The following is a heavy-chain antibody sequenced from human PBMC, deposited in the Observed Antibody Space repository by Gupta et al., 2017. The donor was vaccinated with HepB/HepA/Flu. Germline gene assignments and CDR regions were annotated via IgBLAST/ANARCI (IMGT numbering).Heavy chain of an antibody. D-gene: IGHD3/OR15-3a*01. V-gene: IGHV3-11*01. CDR1: GFTFSDYY. CDR3: ARGNVDAHWYFHL. J-gene: IGHJ2*01. Sequence: QVQLVASGGGLVKPGGSLRLSCAASGFTFSDYYLRWSRQAPGKGLEWVSYISGSGTTIFYADSVKGRFTISRDNAKNSLYLQMNGLRAEDTAVYYCARGNVDAHWYFHLWGRGTLVTVSS. CDR2: ISGSGTTI.